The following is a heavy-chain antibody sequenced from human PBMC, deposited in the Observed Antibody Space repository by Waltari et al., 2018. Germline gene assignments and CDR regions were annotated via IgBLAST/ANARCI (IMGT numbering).Heavy chain of an antibody. V-gene: IGHV4-39*01. Sequence: QLQLQESGPGLVKPSETLSLTCTVSGGSISSSSYYWGWIRQPPGKGLEWIGSIYYRWSAYYNPSLKSRVTISVDTAKNQFSLKLSSVTAADTAVYYCASAYSSSWYRVFDYWGQGTLVTVSS. D-gene: IGHD6-13*01. J-gene: IGHJ4*02. CDR2: IYYRWSA. CDR1: GGSISSSSYY. CDR3: ASAYSSSWYRVFDY.